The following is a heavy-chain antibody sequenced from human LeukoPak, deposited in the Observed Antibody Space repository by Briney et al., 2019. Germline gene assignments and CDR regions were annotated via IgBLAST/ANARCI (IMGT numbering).Heavy chain of an antibody. V-gene: IGHV3-30*03. CDR1: GFTFSSYG. Sequence: GGSLRLSCAASGFTFSSYGMHWVRQAPGKVLEWVAVISYDGSNKYYADSVNGRFTISRDNAKNTLYLQMNGLRAEHTAVYYCAAPVVVVAATSDDALDIWGQGTMVPVSS. CDR2: ISYDGSNK. CDR3: AAPVVVVAATSDDALDI. J-gene: IGHJ3*02. D-gene: IGHD2-15*01.